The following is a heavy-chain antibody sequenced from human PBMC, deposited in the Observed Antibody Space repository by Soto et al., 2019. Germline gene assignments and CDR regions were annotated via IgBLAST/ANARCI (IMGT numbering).Heavy chain of an antibody. CDR1: GGSISSGSYS. J-gene: IGHJ4*02. CDR2: ISHSGST. D-gene: IGHD6-19*01. Sequence: QLQLQESGSGLVKPSQTLSLTCAVSGGSISSGSYSWSWIRQPPGKGLEWIGYISHSGSTYYNPSLKSRLTRSVDRSKNQFSLKLSSVTAADTAVYYCARGGLLPDYWGQGTLVTVSS. V-gene: IGHV4-30-2*01. CDR3: ARGGLLPDY.